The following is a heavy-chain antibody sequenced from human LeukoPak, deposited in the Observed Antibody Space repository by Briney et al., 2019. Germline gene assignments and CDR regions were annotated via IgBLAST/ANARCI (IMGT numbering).Heavy chain of an antibody. J-gene: IGHJ4*02. V-gene: IGHV4-34*01. Sequence: PSETLSLTCAVYGGPSVVTTGAGSASPQGRGWSGLGEINHSGSTNYNPSLKSRVTISVDTSKNQFSLKLSSVTAADTAVYYCARGYSNWDYWGQGTLVTVSS. CDR3: ARGYSNWDY. D-gene: IGHD4-11*01. CDR1: GGPSVVTT. CDR2: INHSGST.